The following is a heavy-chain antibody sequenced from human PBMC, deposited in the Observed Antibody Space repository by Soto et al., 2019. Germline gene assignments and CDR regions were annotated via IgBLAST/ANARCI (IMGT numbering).Heavy chain of an antibody. Sequence: GESLKISCQGSGYSFADSWIGWVRQVPGRGLEWVGIIYPGYSDIRYRPSFQGRVTISADKSVNTAYLQWSSLRAEDTAVYYCATAVASRYGRLDYWGQGALVTVSS. CDR3: ATAVASRYGRLDY. D-gene: IGHD5-18*01. J-gene: IGHJ4*02. V-gene: IGHV5-51*01. CDR1: GYSFADSW. CDR2: IYPGYSDI.